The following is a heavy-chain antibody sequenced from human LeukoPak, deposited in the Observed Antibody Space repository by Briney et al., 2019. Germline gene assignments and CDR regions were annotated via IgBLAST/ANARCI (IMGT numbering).Heavy chain of an antibody. D-gene: IGHD5-18*01. CDR1: GFTFNSYA. V-gene: IGHV3-23*01. Sequence: GGSLTLSCSASGFTFNSYAMSWLRQAPGKGLEWFSAINGSGGSTYYADSVKGRFTISRDNSKNTLYLQMNSLRAEDTAVYYCAKGPRRIQLWLFDYWGQGTLVTVSS. CDR3: AKGPRRIQLWLFDY. J-gene: IGHJ4*02. CDR2: INGSGGST.